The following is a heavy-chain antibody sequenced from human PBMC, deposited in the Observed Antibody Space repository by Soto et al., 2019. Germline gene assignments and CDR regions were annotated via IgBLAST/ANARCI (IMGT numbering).Heavy chain of an antibody. Sequence: QVQLVESGGGVVQPGRSLRLSCAASGFTFSSYGMHWVRQAPGKGLEWVAVIGYDGSNKYYADSVKGRFTISRDNSKNTLYLQMTSLRAEDTAVYYCARADSYGLNGGWFDPWGQGTLVTVSS. V-gene: IGHV3-33*01. D-gene: IGHD5-18*01. CDR3: ARADSYGLNGGWFDP. CDR1: GFTFSSYG. J-gene: IGHJ5*02. CDR2: IGYDGSNK.